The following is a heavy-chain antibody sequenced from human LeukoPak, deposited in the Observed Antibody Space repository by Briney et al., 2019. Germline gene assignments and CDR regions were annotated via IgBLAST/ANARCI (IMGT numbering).Heavy chain of an antibody. Sequence: GGSLRLSCAASGFTFPSYAMSWVRQAPGKGLEWVSTITAHGGSTFIADSVEGRFTISRDNSNNTLYLQMSSLRAEDTAIFYCAKGGWLTGRGYDSWGQGTLVTVSS. J-gene: IGHJ5*02. D-gene: IGHD3-9*01. V-gene: IGHV3-23*01. CDR3: AKGGWLTGRGYDS. CDR2: ITAHGGST. CDR1: GFTFPSYA.